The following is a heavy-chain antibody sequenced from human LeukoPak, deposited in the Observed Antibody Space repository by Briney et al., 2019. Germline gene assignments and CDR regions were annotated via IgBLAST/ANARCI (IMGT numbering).Heavy chain of an antibody. CDR2: ITDTGGGT. J-gene: IGHJ4*02. Sequence: PGGSLRLSCAASGFAFSSYAMSWVRQAPGRGLEWVSAITDTGGGTYYADSVKGRFTISRDNAKKSVYLQMKGLRADDTAVYYCAKNRRLLGDWGQGTLVTVSS. V-gene: IGHV3-23*01. D-gene: IGHD1-14*01. CDR1: GFAFSSYA. CDR3: AKNRRLLGD.